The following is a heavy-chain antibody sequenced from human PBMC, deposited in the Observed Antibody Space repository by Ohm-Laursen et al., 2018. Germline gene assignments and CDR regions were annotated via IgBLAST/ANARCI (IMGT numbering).Heavy chain of an antibody. CDR3: ARDDCSSTSCPDLDY. CDR2: ISSSSSYI. CDR1: GFTFSSYA. Sequence: SLRLSCAASGFTFSSYAMSWVRQAPGKGLEWVSSISSSSSYIYYADSVKGRFTISRDNAKNSQFLQMNSLRAEDTAVYYCARDDCSSTSCPDLDYWGQGTLVSVSS. J-gene: IGHJ4*02. D-gene: IGHD2-2*01. V-gene: IGHV3-21*01.